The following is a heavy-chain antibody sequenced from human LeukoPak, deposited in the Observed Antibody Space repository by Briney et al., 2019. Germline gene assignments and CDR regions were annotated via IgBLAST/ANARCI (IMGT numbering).Heavy chain of an antibody. Sequence: GGSLLLSCAASGFTFSDYYMSWIRQAPGKGVEWLSYIRSDGTYTNYADSVNGRFTVSRDNAKNSLYLQMNSLRAEDTAVYYCARAGSSSSWYPGWVQGTIVTVSS. V-gene: IGHV3-11*06. CDR2: IRSDGTYT. D-gene: IGHD6-13*01. CDR1: GFTFSDYY. CDR3: ARAGSSSSWYPG. J-gene: IGHJ4*02.